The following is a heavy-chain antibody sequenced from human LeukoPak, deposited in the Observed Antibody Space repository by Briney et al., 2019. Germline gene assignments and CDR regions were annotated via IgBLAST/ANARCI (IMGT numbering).Heavy chain of an antibody. V-gene: IGHV3-23*01. J-gene: IGHJ4*02. Sequence: GGSLRLSCAASGFTFSSYGMSWVRQAPGMGLDWVSAISGSGGSTYYADSVTGRFTVSRDNSKNTVDLQMNNLRVDDTAIYYCAKDHANTPVVTNWGQGVLVSVSS. CDR1: GFTFSSYG. D-gene: IGHD2-21*02. CDR3: AKDHANTPVVTN. CDR2: ISGSGGST.